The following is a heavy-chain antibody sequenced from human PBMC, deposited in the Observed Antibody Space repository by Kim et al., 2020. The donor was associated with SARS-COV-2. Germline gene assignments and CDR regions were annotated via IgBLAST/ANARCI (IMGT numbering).Heavy chain of an antibody. Sequence: GSVKGRFTISRENAKNSLYLQMNSLRAGDTAVYYCARDLGSSSSSGYFDLWGRGTLVTVSS. D-gene: IGHD6-6*01. J-gene: IGHJ2*01. CDR3: ARDLGSSSSSGYFDL. V-gene: IGHV3-13*01.